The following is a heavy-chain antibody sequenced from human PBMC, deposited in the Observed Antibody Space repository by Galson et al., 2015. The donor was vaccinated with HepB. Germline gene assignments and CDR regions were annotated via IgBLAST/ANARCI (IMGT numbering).Heavy chain of an antibody. Sequence: SLRLSCAASGFTFSSYGMNWVRQAPGKGLEWVSYISPSSSTIFYADSVKGRFTVSRDNAKNSLYLHMNSLRAGDTAVYYCASRLAVAGNHYFDYWGQGTLVTVSS. J-gene: IGHJ4*02. CDR2: ISPSSSTI. D-gene: IGHD6-19*01. CDR1: GFTFSSYG. CDR3: ASRLAVAGNHYFDY. V-gene: IGHV3-48*04.